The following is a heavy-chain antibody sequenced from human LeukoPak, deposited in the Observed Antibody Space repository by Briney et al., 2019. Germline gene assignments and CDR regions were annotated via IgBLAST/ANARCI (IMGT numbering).Heavy chain of an antibody. CDR2: IYYSGST. J-gene: IGHJ6*02. Sequence: SETLSLTCTVSGGSISSYYWSWIRHPPGKGLEWIGYIYYSGSTNYNPSLKSRVTISVDTSKKQFSLKLSSVTAADTAVYYCARHVSGDYAWLDVWGQGTTVTVSS. V-gene: IGHV4-59*08. CDR1: GGSISSYY. CDR3: ARHVSGDYAWLDV. D-gene: IGHD4-17*01.